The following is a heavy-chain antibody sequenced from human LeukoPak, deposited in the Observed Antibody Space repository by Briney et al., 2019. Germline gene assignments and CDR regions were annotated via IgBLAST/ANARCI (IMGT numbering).Heavy chain of an antibody. J-gene: IGHJ4*02. CDR1: GYSISSGYY. Sequence: PSETLSLTCTVSGYSISSGYYWGWIRQPPGKGLEWIGSIYHSGSTYYNPSLKSRVTISVDTSKKQFSLKLSSVTAADTAVYYCARNSGFGISPFDYWGQGTLVTVSS. D-gene: IGHD3-22*01. V-gene: IGHV4-38-2*02. CDR2: IYHSGST. CDR3: ARNSGFGISPFDY.